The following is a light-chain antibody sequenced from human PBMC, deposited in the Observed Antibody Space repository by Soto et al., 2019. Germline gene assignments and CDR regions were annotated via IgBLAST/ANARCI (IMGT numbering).Light chain of an antibody. V-gene: IGKV3-11*01. J-gene: IGKJ2*01. CDR2: DAS. Sequence: EIVLTQSPATLSLSPGEGATLSCRASQSVSSYLAWYQQKPDQAPRLLIYDASHRATDIPARFSGSGSGTDFTLTISSLQPDDFAVYYCQQRRNWPYTFGQGTKVEIK. CDR1: QSVSSY. CDR3: QQRRNWPYT.